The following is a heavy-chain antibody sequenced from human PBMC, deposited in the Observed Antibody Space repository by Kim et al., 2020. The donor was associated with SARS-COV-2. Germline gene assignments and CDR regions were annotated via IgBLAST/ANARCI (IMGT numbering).Heavy chain of an antibody. CDR2: IIPIFGTA. V-gene: IGHV1-69*13. D-gene: IGHD4-17*01. CDR1: GGTFSSYA. Sequence: SVKVSCKASGGTFSSYAISWVRQAPGQGLEWMGGIIPIFGTANYAQKFQGRVTITADESTSTAYMELSSLRSEDTAVYYCARGGPYGDYSQDYWCQGTLVTVSS. CDR3: ARGGPYGDYSQDY. J-gene: IGHJ4*02.